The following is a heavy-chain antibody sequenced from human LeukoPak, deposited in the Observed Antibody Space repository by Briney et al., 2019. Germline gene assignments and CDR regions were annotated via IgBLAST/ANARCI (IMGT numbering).Heavy chain of an antibody. CDR3: HIVVVTASDNYFDY. CDR2: IIPIFGTA. J-gene: IGHJ4*02. Sequence: ASVKVSCKASGGTFSSYAISWVRQAPGQGLEWMGGIIPIFGTANYAQKFQGRVTITADESTSTAYMELSSLRSEDTAVYYCHIVVVTASDNYFDYWGQGTLVTVSS. CDR1: GGTFSSYA. D-gene: IGHD2-21*02. V-gene: IGHV1-69*13.